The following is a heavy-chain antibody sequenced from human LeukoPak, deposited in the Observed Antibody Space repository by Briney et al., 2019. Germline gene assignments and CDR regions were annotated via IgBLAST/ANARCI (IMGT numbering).Heavy chain of an antibody. Sequence: GSLTLSCAASGFTVSSNYMSWVRQAPGKGLEWVSVIYSGGSTDYADSVKGRFTISRDTSKNTLYLQMNSLRVEDTAVYYCARSSHYDILTGYSEEDAFDIWGQGTIVSVSS. V-gene: IGHV3-53*01. CDR3: ARSSHYDILTGYSEEDAFDI. J-gene: IGHJ3*02. CDR1: GFTVSSNY. D-gene: IGHD3-9*01. CDR2: IYSGGST.